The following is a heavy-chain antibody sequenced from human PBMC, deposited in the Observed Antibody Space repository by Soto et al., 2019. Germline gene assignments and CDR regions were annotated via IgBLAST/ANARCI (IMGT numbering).Heavy chain of an antibody. J-gene: IGHJ4*02. D-gene: IGHD1-20*01. V-gene: IGHV3-7*01. Sequence: EVQLVESGGGLVQPGASLRLSCSASGFTFTNHWMSWVRQAPGKGLEWVANIKPDGSEKYYVDSVNGRFTISRDNAKNSLFLQMNSLRAEDTAVYYCARDNNWAYDYWGQGTLVTVSS. CDR2: IKPDGSEK. CDR3: ARDNNWAYDY. CDR1: GFTFTNHW.